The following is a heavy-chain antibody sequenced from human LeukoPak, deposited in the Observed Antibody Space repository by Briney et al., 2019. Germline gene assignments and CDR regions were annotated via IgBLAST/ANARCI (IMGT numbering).Heavy chain of an antibody. CDR2: IYHSGST. CDR1: GYSISSGYY. CDR3: ARGVTTRLDY. V-gene: IGHV4-38-2*02. D-gene: IGHD4-17*01. Sequence: PSETLSLTCTVSGYSISSGYYWGWIRQPPGKGLEWIGSIYHSGSTYYNPSLKSRVTISVDTSKNQFSLKLSSVTAADTAVYYCARGVTTRLDYWGQGTLVTVSS. J-gene: IGHJ4*02.